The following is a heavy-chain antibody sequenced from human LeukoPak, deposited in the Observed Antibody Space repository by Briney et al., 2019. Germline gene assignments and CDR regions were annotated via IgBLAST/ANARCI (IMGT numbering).Heavy chain of an antibody. CDR2: IYYSGST. CDR3: ATVYSSGWYYFDY. V-gene: IGHV4-59*01. CDR1: GGSISSYY. D-gene: IGHD6-19*01. J-gene: IGHJ4*02. Sequence: SETLSLTCTVSGGSISSYYWSWIRQPPGKGLEWIGYIYYSGSTNYNPSLKSRVTISVDTSKNQFSLKLSSVTAADTAVYYCATVYSSGWYYFDYWGQGTLVTVSS.